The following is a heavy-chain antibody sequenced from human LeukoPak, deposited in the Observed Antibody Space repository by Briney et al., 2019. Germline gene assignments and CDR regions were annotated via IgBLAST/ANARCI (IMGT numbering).Heavy chain of an antibody. D-gene: IGHD5-12*01. Sequence: GESLKISCKGSGYSFATYWIGWVRQMPGKGLEWMGVIYPGDSDTRYSPSFRSQVTISADKSISTAYLQWSSLKASDTAMYYCARGGYSAYEGDYWGQGTLVTVSS. CDR2: IYPGDSDT. V-gene: IGHV5-51*01. J-gene: IGHJ4*02. CDR3: ARGGYSAYEGDY. CDR1: GYSFATYW.